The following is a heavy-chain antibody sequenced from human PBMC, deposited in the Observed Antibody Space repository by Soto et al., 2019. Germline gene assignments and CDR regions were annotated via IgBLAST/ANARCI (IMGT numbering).Heavy chain of an antibody. Sequence: PSETLSLTCTVSGGSISSGGYYWSWIRQHPGKGLEWIGYIYYSGSTYYNPSLKSRVTISVDTSKNQFSLKLSSVTAADTAVYYCAREVVGDSHSHEYYYYGMDVWGQGTTVTVSS. D-gene: IGHD1-26*01. V-gene: IGHV4-31*03. J-gene: IGHJ6*02. CDR3: AREVVGDSHSHEYYYYGMDV. CDR1: GGSISSGGYY. CDR2: IYYSGST.